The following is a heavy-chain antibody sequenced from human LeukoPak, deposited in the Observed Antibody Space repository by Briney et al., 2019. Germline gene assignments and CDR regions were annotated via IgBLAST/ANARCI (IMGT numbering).Heavy chain of an antibody. V-gene: IGHV3-7*01. CDR2: IKQDGSEK. D-gene: IGHD3-3*01. CDR1: GSTFTYW. J-gene: IGHJ4*02. Sequence: GSLRLSCAASGSTFTYWMSWVRQAPGKGPEWVANIKQDGSEKYYVDSVKGRFTISRDNAKKSVYLQMNSLRAEDTAVYYCASAFLDDFWSGHFWGQGTLVTVSS. CDR3: ASAFLDDFWSGHF.